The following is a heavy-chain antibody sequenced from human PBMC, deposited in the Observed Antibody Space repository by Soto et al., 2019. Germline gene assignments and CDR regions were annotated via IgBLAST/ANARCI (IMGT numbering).Heavy chain of an antibody. V-gene: IGHV3-21*01. Sequence: EVQLVESGGGLVKPGGSLRLSCAASGFTFSSYSMNWVRQAPGKGLEWVSSISSSSSYIHYAASVKGPFSISRDNDKNSLYMQMNSLRAEDTAVYYCSRDRGGGSYYFDYWGKGPLVTVSS. J-gene: IGHJ4*02. CDR1: GFTFSSYS. CDR3: SRDRGGGSYYFDY. D-gene: IGHD1-26*01. CDR2: ISSSSSYI.